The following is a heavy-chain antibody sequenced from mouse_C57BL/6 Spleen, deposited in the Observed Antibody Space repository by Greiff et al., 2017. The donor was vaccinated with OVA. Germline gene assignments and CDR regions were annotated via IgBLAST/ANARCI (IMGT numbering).Heavy chain of an antibody. CDR1: GYTFTDYN. J-gene: IGHJ3*01. V-gene: IGHV1-18*01. CDR2: INPNNGGT. Sequence: EVQLQQSGPELVKPGASVKIPCKASGYTFTDYNMDWVKQSHGKSLEWIGDINPNNGGTIYNQKFKGKATLTVDKSSSTAYMELRSLTSEDTAVYYCARGNYYGSWAYWGQGTLVTVSA. CDR3: ARGNYYGSWAY. D-gene: IGHD1-1*01.